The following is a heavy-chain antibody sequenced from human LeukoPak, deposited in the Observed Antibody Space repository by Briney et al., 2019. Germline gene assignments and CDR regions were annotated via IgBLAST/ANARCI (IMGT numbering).Heavy chain of an antibody. Sequence: GGSLRLSCAASGFTFSSYSMNWVRQAPGKGLEWVSYISSSSSTIYYADSVKGRFTISRDNAKNSLYLQMNSLRAEDTAVYYCARRLVSLGYYYYGMDVWGQGTTVTVSS. CDR3: ARRLVSLGYYYYGMDV. CDR2: ISSSSSTI. CDR1: GFTFSSYS. V-gene: IGHV3-48*04. J-gene: IGHJ6*02. D-gene: IGHD6-25*01.